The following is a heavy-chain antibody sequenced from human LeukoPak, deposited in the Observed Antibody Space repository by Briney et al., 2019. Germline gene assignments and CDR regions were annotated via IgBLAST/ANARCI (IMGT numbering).Heavy chain of an antibody. D-gene: IGHD6-19*01. CDR3: ARPETQYSSGLDGFDI. CDR2: INSDGSRT. Sequence: GGSLRLSCAASGFTFSSYGMHWVRQAPGKGLVCVSRINSDGSRTTYADSVKGRFTVSRDNAKNTLYLQMNSLRTEDTAVYYCARPETQYSSGLDGFDIWGQGTMVTVSS. V-gene: IGHV3-74*01. CDR1: GFTFSSYG. J-gene: IGHJ3*02.